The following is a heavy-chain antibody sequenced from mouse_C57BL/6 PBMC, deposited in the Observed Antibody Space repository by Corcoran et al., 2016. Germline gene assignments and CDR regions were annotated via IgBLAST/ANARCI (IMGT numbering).Heavy chain of an antibody. V-gene: IGHV1-18*01. Sequence: EVQLQQSGPELVKPGASVKIPCKASGYTFNNYNMDWVKQSHGKSLEWIGDITPNNGVPIYNQKFKGKATLPGDKSSSTAYMELRSLTSEDTAVDYCARLVSYAMDYWGQGSSVTVSS. J-gene: IGHJ4*01. D-gene: IGHD2-2*01. CDR3: ARLVSYAMDY. CDR1: GYTFNNYN. CDR2: ITPNNGVP.